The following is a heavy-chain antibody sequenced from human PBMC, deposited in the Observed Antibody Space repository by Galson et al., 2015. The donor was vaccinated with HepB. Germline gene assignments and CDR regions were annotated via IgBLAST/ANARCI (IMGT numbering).Heavy chain of an antibody. CDR2: IYYSGST. V-gene: IGHV4-30-4*01. D-gene: IGHD3-10*01. J-gene: IGHJ4*02. CDR3: ARTYYYGSGLDY. CDR1: GGSISSGGYY. Sequence: TLSLTCAVSGGSISSGGYYRSWIRQPPGKGLEWIGYIYYSGSTYYNPSLKSRITISVDTSKNQFSLKLSSVTAADTAVYYCARTYYYGSGLDYWGQGTLVTVSS.